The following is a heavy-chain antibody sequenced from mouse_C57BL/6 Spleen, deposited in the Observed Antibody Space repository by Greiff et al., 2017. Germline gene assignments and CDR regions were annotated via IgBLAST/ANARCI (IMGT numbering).Heavy chain of an antibody. CDR2: IYPGDGDT. CDR1: GYAFSSSW. D-gene: IGHD1-1*01. Sequence: QVQLQQSGPELVKPGASVKISCKASGYAFSSSWMNWVQQRPGKGLEWIGRIYPGDGDTNYNGKFKGKATLTADQSSSTAYLQLSSLTSEDSAVYFCAGYGSSYALDYWGQGTTLTVSS. CDR3: AGYGSSYALDY. V-gene: IGHV1-82*01. J-gene: IGHJ2*01.